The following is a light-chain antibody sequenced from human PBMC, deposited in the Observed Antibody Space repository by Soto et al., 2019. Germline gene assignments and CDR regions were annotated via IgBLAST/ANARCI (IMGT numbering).Light chain of an antibody. Sequence: QSVLTQPPSPSGTPGQRVTISCLGSTSNIGSKYVFWFQQVPGTAPKLLIFSNNQRPSGVPDRFSASKSGTAASLAISGLRSEDEADYYCAVWDDSVNGHYVFGSGTKLTVL. V-gene: IGLV1-47*02. CDR2: SNN. CDR3: AVWDDSVNGHYV. J-gene: IGLJ1*01. CDR1: TSNIGSKY.